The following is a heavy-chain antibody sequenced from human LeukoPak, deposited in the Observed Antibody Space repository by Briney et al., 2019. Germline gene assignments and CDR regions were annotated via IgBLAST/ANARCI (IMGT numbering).Heavy chain of an antibody. CDR3: ARPGVLQEDAFDI. CDR2: INTEGGST. CDR1: GFTFRSHW. V-gene: IGHV3-74*01. Sequence: AGGSLRLSCAASGFTFRSHWMYWVRQAPGKGLVWVSRINTEGGSTIYADSVKGRFTISRDNAKNTLYLQMNSLRAEDTAVYYCARPGVLQEDAFDIWGQGTMVTVSS. D-gene: IGHD2/OR15-2a*01. J-gene: IGHJ3*02.